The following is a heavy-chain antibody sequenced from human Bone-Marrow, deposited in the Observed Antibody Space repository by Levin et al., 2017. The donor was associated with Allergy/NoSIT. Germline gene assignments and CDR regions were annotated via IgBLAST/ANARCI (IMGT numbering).Heavy chain of an antibody. CDR1: GFSLSTTGVA. CDR2: LSWDGDK. J-gene: IGHJ4*02. D-gene: IGHD3-10*01. Sequence: ASGPTLVKPTQTLTLTCTFSGFSLSTTGVAVGWVRQSPGEALEWLALLSWDGDKRYSPSLKGRLTITRGTSATEVVLTMTTVDSVDTATYFCAHSSQAYFGEFSHWGQGIPVTVSS. CDR3: AHSSQAYFGEFSH. V-gene: IGHV2-5*02.